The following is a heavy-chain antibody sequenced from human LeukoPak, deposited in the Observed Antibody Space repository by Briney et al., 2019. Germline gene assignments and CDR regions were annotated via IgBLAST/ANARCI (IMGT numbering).Heavy chain of an antibody. V-gene: IGHV4-34*01. CDR2: INHSGST. CDR3: ARHRSQVTMVRGAKRPGWFDP. D-gene: IGHD3-10*01. CDR1: GGSFSGYY. Sequence: PSETLSLTCAVYGGSFSGYYWSWIRQPPGKGLEWIGEINHSGSTNYNPSLKSRVTISVDTSKNQLSLKLSSVTAADTAVYYCARHRSQVTMVRGAKRPGWFDPWGQGTLVTVSS. J-gene: IGHJ5*02.